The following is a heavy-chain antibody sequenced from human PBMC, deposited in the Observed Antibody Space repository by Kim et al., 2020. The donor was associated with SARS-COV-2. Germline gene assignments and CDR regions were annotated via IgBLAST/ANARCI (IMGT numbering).Heavy chain of an antibody. Sequence: GGSLRLSCSASGFTFSSYFMHWVRQAPGMGLESVSVISGDGANTYYADSAKGRFTISRDNSKNTLWLQMSSLRAEDTAVYYCVRRRLAGTSWSAVDFWG. V-gene: IGHV3-64D*06. J-gene: IGHJ3*01. D-gene: IGHD1-7*01. CDR1: GFTFSSYF. CDR2: ISGDGANT. CDR3: VRRRLAGTSWSAVDF.